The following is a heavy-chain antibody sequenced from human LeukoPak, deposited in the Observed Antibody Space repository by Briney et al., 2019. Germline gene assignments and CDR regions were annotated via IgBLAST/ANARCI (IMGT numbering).Heavy chain of an antibody. CDR2: IYYSGST. J-gene: IGHJ4*02. CDR1: GGSISSHY. Sequence: SETLSLTCTVSGGSISSHYWSWIRQPPGKGLEWIGYIYYSGSTNHNPSLKSRVTISVDTSKNQFSLKLSSVTAADTAVYYCARASLDFWSGYHHAFDYWGQGTLVTVSS. D-gene: IGHD3-3*01. CDR3: ARASLDFWSGYHHAFDY. V-gene: IGHV4-59*11.